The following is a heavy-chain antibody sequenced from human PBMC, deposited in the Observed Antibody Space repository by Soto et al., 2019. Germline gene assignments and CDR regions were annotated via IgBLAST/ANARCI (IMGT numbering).Heavy chain of an antibody. Sequence: GGSLRLSCAASGFTFSSYWMHWVRQAPGKGLVWVSRINSDGSSTSYADSVKGRFTISRDNAKNTLYLQMNSLRAEDTAVYYCARGDPMTRFDYWGQGTLVTVSS. CDR3: ARGDPMTRFDY. D-gene: IGHD2-21*02. CDR1: GFTFSSYW. V-gene: IGHV3-74*01. J-gene: IGHJ4*02. CDR2: INSDGSST.